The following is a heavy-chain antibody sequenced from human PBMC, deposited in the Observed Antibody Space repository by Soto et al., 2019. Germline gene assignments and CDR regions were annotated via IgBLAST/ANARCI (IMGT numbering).Heavy chain of an antibody. CDR3: ARESIAVAYDY. CDR1: GGSVSSGSYY. V-gene: IGHV4-61*01. J-gene: IGHJ4*02. Sequence: SETLALTCTVSGGSVSSGSYYWSWIRQAPGKELEWIGYIYYRGSTNYNPSLKSRVTISVDTSKNQFSLKLSSVTSADTAVYYCARESIAVAYDYWGQGTLVTVS. D-gene: IGHD6-19*01. CDR2: IYYRGST.